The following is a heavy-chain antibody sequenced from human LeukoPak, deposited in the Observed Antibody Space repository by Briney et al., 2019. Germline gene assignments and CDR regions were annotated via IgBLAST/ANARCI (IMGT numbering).Heavy chain of an antibody. CDR2: FDPEDGET. V-gene: IGHV1-24*01. D-gene: IGHD6-13*01. CDR3: ARGSGGRIAAANNWFDP. CDR1: GYIITELS. Sequence: GASVKVSCKVSGYIITELSMHWVRQAPGKGLEWMGSFDPEDGETIYAQKFQGRVTMTRDMSTSTVYMELSSLRSEDTAVYYCARGSGGRIAAANNWFDPWGQGTLVTVSS. J-gene: IGHJ5*02.